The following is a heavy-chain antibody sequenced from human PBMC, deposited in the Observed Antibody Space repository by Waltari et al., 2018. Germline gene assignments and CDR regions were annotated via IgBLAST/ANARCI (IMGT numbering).Heavy chain of an antibody. CDR3: ARQGHYDFWTGYYLFDY. V-gene: IGHV4-59*08. D-gene: IGHD3-3*01. Sequence: QVQLQESGPGLVKHSETLSLTCTVSGGSISNYYWSWIRQSPGKGLEWIGSIYYSGSTNYNPSLKSRVTLSVDTSKNHFSLKLSSVTAADTALYYCARQGHYDFWTGYYLFDYWGQGTLVTVSS. J-gene: IGHJ4*02. CDR2: IYYSGST. CDR1: GGSISNYY.